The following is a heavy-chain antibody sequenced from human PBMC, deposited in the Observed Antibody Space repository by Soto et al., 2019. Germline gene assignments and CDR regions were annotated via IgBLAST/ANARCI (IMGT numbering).Heavy chain of an antibody. Sequence: SETLSLTCDISGDSISSRNCWSWVRQIPGGGLEWIGEMFHSGSTHYNPSLGGRVTISVDKSRNQLSLKLRSVTAADTAVYYCARAGLFHPFDYWGHGTLVTVSS. D-gene: IGHD2-21*01. J-gene: IGHJ4*01. CDR1: GDSISSRNC. CDR2: MFHSGST. V-gene: IGHV4-4*02. CDR3: ARAGLFHPFDY.